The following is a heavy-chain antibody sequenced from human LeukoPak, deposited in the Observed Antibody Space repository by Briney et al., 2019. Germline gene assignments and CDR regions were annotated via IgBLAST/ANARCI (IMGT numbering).Heavy chain of an antibody. J-gene: IGHJ4*02. CDR3: TREGKVYYDSSGYRLDY. V-gene: IGHV3-73*01. CDR1: GFTFSGFA. D-gene: IGHD3-22*01. Sequence: GGSLRLSCAASGFTFSGFAIHWVRQASGKGLEWVGRIGSEANSYATTYAASVKGRFTISRDDSKNTAYLQMNSLKTEDTAVYYCTREGKVYYDSSGYRLDYWGQGTLVTVSS. CDR2: IGSEANSYAT.